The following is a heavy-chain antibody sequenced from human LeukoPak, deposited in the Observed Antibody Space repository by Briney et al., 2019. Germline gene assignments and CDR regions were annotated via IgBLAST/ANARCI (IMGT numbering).Heavy chain of an antibody. CDR3: ATSYSSSSLEIDY. V-gene: IGHV1-8*01. CDR2: MNPNSGNT. Sequence: ASVKVSCKASGYTFTSYDINCERQATGQGLEWMGWMNPNSGNTGHAQKCQCRVTITRNTSITTANMELSSLRSQHTAVYYCATSYSSSSLEIDYWGQGTLVTVSS. J-gene: IGHJ4*02. D-gene: IGHD6-6*01. CDR1: GYTFTSYD.